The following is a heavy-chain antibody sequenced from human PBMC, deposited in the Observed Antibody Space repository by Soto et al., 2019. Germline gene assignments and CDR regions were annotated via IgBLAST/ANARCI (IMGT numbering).Heavy chain of an antibody. Sequence: GASVKVSCKASGYTFTSYGISWVRQAPGQGLEWMGWISAYNGNTNYAQKLQGRVTMTTDTSTSTAYMELRSLRSDDTAVYYCARDGWDVVVPAAEHAFDIWGQGTMVTASS. D-gene: IGHD2-2*01. CDR3: ARDGWDVVVPAAEHAFDI. CDR1: GYTFTSYG. V-gene: IGHV1-18*01. J-gene: IGHJ3*02. CDR2: ISAYNGNT.